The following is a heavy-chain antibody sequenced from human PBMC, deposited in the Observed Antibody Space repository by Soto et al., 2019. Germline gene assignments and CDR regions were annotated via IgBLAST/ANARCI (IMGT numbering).Heavy chain of an antibody. CDR2: INHSGST. V-gene: IGHV4-34*01. CDR3: AREHYGTIFPMDV. D-gene: IGHD3-3*01. CDR1: GGSFSGYY. Sequence: SETLSLTCAVYGGSFSGYYWSWIRQPPGKGLEWIGEINHSGSTNYNPSLKSRVTISVDTSKNQFSLKLSSVTAADTAVYYCAREHYGTIFPMDVWGQGTTVT. J-gene: IGHJ6*02.